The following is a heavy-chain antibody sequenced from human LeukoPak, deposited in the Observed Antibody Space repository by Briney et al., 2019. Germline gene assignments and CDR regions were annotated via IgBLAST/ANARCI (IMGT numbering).Heavy chain of an antibody. D-gene: IGHD5-18*01. V-gene: IGHV4-34*01. CDR1: GGSFSGYY. CDR3: ARGPTWIQLWRQDDWFDP. CDR2: INHSGST. J-gene: IGHJ5*02. Sequence: SETLSLTCAVYGGSFSGYYWSWIRQPPGKGLEWIGEINHSGSTNYNPSLKSRVTISVDTSKNQFSLKLSSVTAADTAVYYCARGPTWIQLWRQDDWFDPWGQGTLVTVSS.